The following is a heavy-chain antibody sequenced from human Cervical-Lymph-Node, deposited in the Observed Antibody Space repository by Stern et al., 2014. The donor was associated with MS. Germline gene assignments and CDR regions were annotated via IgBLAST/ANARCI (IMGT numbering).Heavy chain of an antibody. D-gene: IGHD1-26*01. V-gene: IGHV3-9*01. CDR1: GFTFDDYA. CDR3: AKSSGSVFVSFKS. CDR2: ISWNSVSI. Sequence: VQLVESGGGLVQPGRSLRLSCAASGFTFDDYAMHWVRQAPGKGLEWVAGISWNSVSIGYADSVKGRFTISRDNAKNSLYLQMNSLRTEDAALYYCAKSSGSVFVSFKSWGQGNLVTVSS. J-gene: IGHJ5*02.